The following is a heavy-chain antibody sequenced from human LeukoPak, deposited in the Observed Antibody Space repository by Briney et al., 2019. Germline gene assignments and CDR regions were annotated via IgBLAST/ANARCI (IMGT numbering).Heavy chain of an antibody. J-gene: IGHJ3*02. CDR1: GGSFSGYY. V-gene: IGHV4-34*01. D-gene: IGHD3-3*01. CDR2: INHSGST. CDR3: ARRITIFGVVIKGSAFDI. Sequence: SETLSLTCAVYGGSFSGYYWSWIRQPPGKGLEWIGEINHSGSTNYNPSLKSRVTISVDTSKNQFSLKLGSVTAADTAVYYCARRITIFGVVIKGSAFDIWGQGTMVTVSS.